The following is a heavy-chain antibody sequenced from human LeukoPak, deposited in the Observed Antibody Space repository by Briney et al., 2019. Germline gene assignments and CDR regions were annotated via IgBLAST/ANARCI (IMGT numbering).Heavy chain of an antibody. J-gene: IGHJ4*02. CDR1: GFTFSNYV. CDR3: AKDLPPLDYGDSPLDY. V-gene: IGHV3-30-3*01. D-gene: IGHD4-17*01. CDR2: IPYDGSDR. Sequence: GGSLRLSCAASGFTFSNYVIHWVRQAPGKGLEWVALIPYDGSDRHYADSVKGRFTISRDNSKNTLYLQMNSLRAEDTAVYYCAKDLPPLDYGDSPLDYWGQGTLVTVSS.